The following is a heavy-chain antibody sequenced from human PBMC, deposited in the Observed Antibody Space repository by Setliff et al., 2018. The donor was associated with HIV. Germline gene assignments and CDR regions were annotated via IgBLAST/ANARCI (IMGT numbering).Heavy chain of an antibody. V-gene: IGHV4-31*03. CDR1: GDSVSNGAYY. J-gene: IGHJ6*03. CDR2: IYYSGHT. Sequence: SQTLSLTCSVSGDSVSNGAYYWSWIRQHPGKGLEWIGHIYYSGHTHYNPSLKSRVSISVDASKNQFSLRLSSVTAADTAVYSCARASWFSSSSGDYYYMDVWGKGATVTVSS. D-gene: IGHD6-6*01. CDR3: ARASWFSSSSGDYYYMDV.